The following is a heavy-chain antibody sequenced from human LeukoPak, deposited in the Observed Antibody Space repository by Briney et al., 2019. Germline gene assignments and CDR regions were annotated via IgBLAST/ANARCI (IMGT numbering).Heavy chain of an antibody. CDR1: GGSISSGSYY. V-gene: IGHV4-61*02. Sequence: SQTLSLTCTVSGGSISSGSYYWSWIRQPAGKGLEWIGRIYTSGSTNYNPSLKSRVTISVDTSKNQFSLKLSSVTAADTAVYYCARDMITFGGVIGYDYWGQGTLVTVSS. CDR2: IYTSGST. CDR3: ARDMITFGGVIGYDY. D-gene: IGHD3-16*02. J-gene: IGHJ4*02.